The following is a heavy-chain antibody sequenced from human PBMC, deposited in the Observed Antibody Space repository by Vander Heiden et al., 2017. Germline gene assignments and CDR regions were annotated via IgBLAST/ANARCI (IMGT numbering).Heavy chain of an antibody. CDR2: ISYDGSNK. D-gene: IGHD1-26*01. Sequence: QVQLVESGGGVVQPGRSLRLSCAASRFTFSSYGMHWVRQAPGKGLEWVAVISYDGSNKYYADSVKGRFTISRDNSKNTLYLQMNSLRAEDTAVYYCAKDPYSGSYYYYYYGMDVWGQGTTVTVSS. J-gene: IGHJ6*02. CDR3: AKDPYSGSYYYYYYGMDV. V-gene: IGHV3-30*18. CDR1: RFTFSSYG.